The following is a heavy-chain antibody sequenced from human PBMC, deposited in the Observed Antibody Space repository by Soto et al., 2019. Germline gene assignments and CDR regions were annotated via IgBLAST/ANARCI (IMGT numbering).Heavy chain of an antibody. J-gene: IGHJ4*02. D-gene: IGHD1-1*01. Sequence: GGSLRLSCVASGFDFSDFHISWVRQAPGKGLEWISYISSSLGHTDYAESVRGRFTISRDNAKSSVFLEMSDLRSDDTAVYYCAANWNFGLNFWGQGTLVTVSS. CDR1: GFDFSDFH. V-gene: IGHV3-11*03. CDR3: AANWNFGLNF. CDR2: ISSSLGHT.